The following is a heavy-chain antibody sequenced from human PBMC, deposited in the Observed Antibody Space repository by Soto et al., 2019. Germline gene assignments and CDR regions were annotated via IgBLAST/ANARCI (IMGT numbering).Heavy chain of an antibody. Sequence: TSVKVSCKASGGSFSSYTISWVRQAPGQGLEWMGRIIPILGIANYAQKFQGRVTITADKSTSTAYMELSSLRSEDTAVYYCASASVTSQNAFDIWGQGTMVTVSS. D-gene: IGHD4-17*01. CDR3: ASASVTSQNAFDI. CDR1: GGSFSSYT. CDR2: IIPILGIA. J-gene: IGHJ3*02. V-gene: IGHV1-69*02.